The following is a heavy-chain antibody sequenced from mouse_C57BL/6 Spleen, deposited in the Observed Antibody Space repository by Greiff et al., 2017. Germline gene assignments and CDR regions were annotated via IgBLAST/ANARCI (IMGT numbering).Heavy chain of an antibody. CDR1: GYTFTSYW. CDR3: ARSIYYDSPYYFDY. V-gene: IGHV1-53*01. J-gene: IGHJ2*01. D-gene: IGHD2-4*01. Sequence: QVQLQQPGTELVKPGASVKLSCKASGYTFTSYWMHWVKQRPGQGLEWIGNINPSNGGTNYNEQFKSKATLTVDKSSSTAYMQLSSLTSEDSAVYYCARSIYYDSPYYFDYWGQGTTLTVSS. CDR2: INPSNGGT.